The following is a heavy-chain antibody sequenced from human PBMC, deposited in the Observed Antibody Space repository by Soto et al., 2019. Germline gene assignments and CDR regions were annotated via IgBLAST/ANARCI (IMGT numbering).Heavy chain of an antibody. Sequence: GKGLEWVSAISGSGGRTYYADSVKGRFTISRDNSKNTLYLQMNSLRAVDTAVYYCAKIWYGSGIYRTPNWFAPW. D-gene: IGHD3-10*01. J-gene: IGHJ5*02. CDR3: AKIWYGSGIYRTPNWFAP. CDR2: ISGSGGRT. V-gene: IGHV3-23*01.